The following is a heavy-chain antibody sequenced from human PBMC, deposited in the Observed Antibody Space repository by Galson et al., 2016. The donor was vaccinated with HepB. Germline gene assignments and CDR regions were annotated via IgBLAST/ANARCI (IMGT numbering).Heavy chain of an antibody. CDR2: ISGGNT. V-gene: IGHV3-23*01. Sequence: SLRLSCAASGFTFSTYAMSWVRQAPGKGMEWVSLISGGNTYHADSARRRFTIPRDHSKNTLYLQMNSLRAEDTAVYYCAKVLPYSAGHGMDVRGQGTTVTVSS. D-gene: IGHD6-13*01. J-gene: IGHJ6*01. CDR3: AKVLPYSAGHGMDV. CDR1: GFTFSTYA.